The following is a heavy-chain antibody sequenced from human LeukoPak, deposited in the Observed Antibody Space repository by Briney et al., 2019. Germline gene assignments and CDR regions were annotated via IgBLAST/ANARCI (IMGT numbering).Heavy chain of an antibody. CDR3: ARVGDVDAFDI. CDR1: GLTLRDYG. J-gene: IGHJ3*02. D-gene: IGHD3-3*01. V-gene: IGHV3-64*01. CDR2: IDSKEGST. Sequence: GGSLRLSCAASGLTLRDYGMHWVRPAPGKGAEYVSAIDSKEGSTYYANSVKGRFTISRDNSKNTLYLQMGSLRVEDMAVYYCARVGDVDAFDIWGQGTMVTVSS.